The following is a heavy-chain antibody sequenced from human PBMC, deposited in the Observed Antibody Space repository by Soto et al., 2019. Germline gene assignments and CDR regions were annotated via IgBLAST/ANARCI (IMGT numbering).Heavy chain of an antibody. CDR1: GYSFTSYW. CDR3: ASSRSGSGSSVDY. Sequence: EVQLVQSGAEVKKPGESLKISCKGSGYSFTSYWIGWVRQMPGKGLEWMGIFYPGDSDSRYSTSFQGEVTISADKSISTAYLQWSSLKVSDTAMYYCASSRSGSGSSVDYWGQGTLVTVSS. V-gene: IGHV5-51*01. J-gene: IGHJ4*02. CDR2: FYPGDSDS. D-gene: IGHD3-10*01.